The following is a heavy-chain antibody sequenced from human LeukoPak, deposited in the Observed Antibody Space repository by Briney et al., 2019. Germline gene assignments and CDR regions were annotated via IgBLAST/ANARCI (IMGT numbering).Heavy chain of an antibody. J-gene: IGHJ4*02. CDR3: VRDAGATMRTYYFHY. CDR2: ISGSGNKE. Sequence: GGSLRLSCAASGLTFSEYAMSWVRQAPGKGLEWVSVISGSGNKEYNADSVRGRFTISRDNSKNMVYLQMNSLRDDDTAVYYCVRDAGATMRTYYFHYWGQGTLVTVSS. D-gene: IGHD1-26*01. V-gene: IGHV3-23*01. CDR1: GLTFSEYA.